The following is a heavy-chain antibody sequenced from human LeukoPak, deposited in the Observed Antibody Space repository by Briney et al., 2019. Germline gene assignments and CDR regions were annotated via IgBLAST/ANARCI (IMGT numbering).Heavy chain of an antibody. V-gene: IGHV4-38-2*02. CDR3: ARLVVVPAAKRGWFDP. J-gene: IGHJ5*02. D-gene: IGHD2-2*01. CDR2: IYYSGST. Sequence: SETLSLTCTVSGYSISSGYYWGWIRQPPGKGLEWIGSIYYSGSTYYNPSLKSRVTISVDTSKNQFSLNLSSVTAADTAVYYCARLVVVPAAKRGWFDPWGQGTLVTVSS. CDR1: GYSISSGYY.